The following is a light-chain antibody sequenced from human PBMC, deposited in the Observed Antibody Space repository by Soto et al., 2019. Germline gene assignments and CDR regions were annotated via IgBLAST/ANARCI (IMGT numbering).Light chain of an antibody. CDR1: QTISNW. Sequence: DIQMTQSPSTLSASVGDRVTITCRASQTISNWLAWYQQKPGKAPKVLIFDASTLDGGVPSRFSGRRSGTDFTLTISSLQTSDFATYYFQQYNTYPLTFGGGTKVEI. V-gene: IGKV1-5*01. J-gene: IGKJ4*01. CDR3: QQYNTYPLT. CDR2: DAS.